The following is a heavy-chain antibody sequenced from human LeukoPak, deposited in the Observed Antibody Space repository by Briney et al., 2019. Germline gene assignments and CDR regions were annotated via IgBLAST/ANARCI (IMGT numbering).Heavy chain of an antibody. V-gene: IGHV4-59*01. J-gene: IGHJ3*02. Sequence: PSETLSLTCTVSGASIKTYYWSWIRQPPGKGLEWIGYISYSGGTNYNPSLKSRVTISLDMSTNQFSLKLSSVTAADAAVYFCSREYDTSGYFHASDIWGQGTMVTVSS. CDR1: GASIKTYY. D-gene: IGHD3-22*01. CDR2: ISYSGGT. CDR3: SREYDTSGYFHASDI.